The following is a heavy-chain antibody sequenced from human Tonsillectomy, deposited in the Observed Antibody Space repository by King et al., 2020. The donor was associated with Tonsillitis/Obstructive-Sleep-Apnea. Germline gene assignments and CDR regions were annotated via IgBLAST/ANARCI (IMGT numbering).Heavy chain of an antibody. CDR3: AREITTDALDI. CDR2: IDHSGST. D-gene: IGHD3-3*01. Sequence: QVQLQQWGAGLLKPSETLSLTCAVHGGSFSGYYWSWIRQPPGKGLEWIGEIDHSGSTNYNPSLKSRVNISSDTSKTPFSLNLSSVTAADTAVYYCAREITTDALDIWGQGTMVTVSS. CDR1: GGSFSGYY. J-gene: IGHJ3*02. V-gene: IGHV4-34*01.